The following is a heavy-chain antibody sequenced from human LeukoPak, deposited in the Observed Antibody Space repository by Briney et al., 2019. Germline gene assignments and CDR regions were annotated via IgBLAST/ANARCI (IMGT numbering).Heavy chain of an antibody. Sequence: SETLSLTCTASGGSISSSSYYWGWIRQPPGKGLEWIGSIYYSGSTYYNPSLKSRVTISVDTSKNQFSLKLSSVTAADTAVYYCARVQVGEDSSGWYCNPKKNPNWFDPWGQGTLVTVSS. CDR1: GGSISSSSYY. V-gene: IGHV4-39*07. CDR2: IYYSGST. CDR3: ARVQVGEDSSGWYCNPKKNPNWFDP. D-gene: IGHD6-19*01. J-gene: IGHJ5*02.